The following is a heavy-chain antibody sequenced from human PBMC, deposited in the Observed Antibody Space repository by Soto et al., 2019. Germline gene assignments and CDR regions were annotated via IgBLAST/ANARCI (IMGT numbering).Heavy chain of an antibody. CDR1: GFTFNNYA. J-gene: IGHJ3*02. V-gene: IGHV3-23*01. CDR2: ISGRAGST. D-gene: IGHD4-17*01. Sequence: GGSLRLSCAASGFTFNNYAMSWIRQAPGKGLEWVSAISGRAGSTYYADSVKGRFTVSRDSSKNTLYLQMNSLRAGDTAVYYCAKEDYGDLLRGFHIWGQGTMVTVSS. CDR3: AKEDYGDLLRGFHI.